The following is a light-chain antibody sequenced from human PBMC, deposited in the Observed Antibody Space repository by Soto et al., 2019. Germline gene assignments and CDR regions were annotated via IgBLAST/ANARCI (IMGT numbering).Light chain of an antibody. CDR2: GAS. CDR1: QSVSSSY. J-gene: IGKJ1*01. Sequence: EIVLTQSPGTLSLSPGERATLSCRASQSVSSSYLAWYQQKPGQAPRLLIYGASSRATGIPDRFSGSGSGTDFTLTISRLEPEDFAVYYCQQYCSSPTTLGQGTKVDIK. V-gene: IGKV3-20*01. CDR3: QQYCSSPTT.